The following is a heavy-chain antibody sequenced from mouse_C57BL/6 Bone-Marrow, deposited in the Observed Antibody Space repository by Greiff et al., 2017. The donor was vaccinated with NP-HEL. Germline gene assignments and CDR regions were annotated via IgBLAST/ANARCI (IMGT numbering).Heavy chain of an antibody. V-gene: IGHV1-64*01. D-gene: IGHD1-1*01. CDR2: IHPNSGST. Sequence: QVHVKQPGAELVKPGASVKLSCKASGYTFTSYWMHWVKQRPGQGLEWIGMIHPNSGSTNYNEKFKSKATLTVDKSSSTAYMQLSSLTSEDSAVYYCASYYSTFDVWGTGTTVTVSS. CDR3: ASYYSTFDV. J-gene: IGHJ1*03. CDR1: GYTFTSYW.